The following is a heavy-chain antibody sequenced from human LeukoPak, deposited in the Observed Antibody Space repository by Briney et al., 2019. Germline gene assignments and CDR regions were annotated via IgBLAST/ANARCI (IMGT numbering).Heavy chain of an antibody. Sequence: GGSLRLSCAASGFTFASYAMSWVRQAPGKGLEWVSAISGSGGSTYYADSAKGRFTISRDNSKSTLYLQMNSLSAEDMAVYYCAHHRGSLDSDTEYFQHWGQGTLVTVSS. CDR2: ISGSGGST. CDR3: AHHRGSLDSDTEYFQH. V-gene: IGHV3-23*01. J-gene: IGHJ1*01. D-gene: IGHD3-22*01. CDR1: GFTFASYA.